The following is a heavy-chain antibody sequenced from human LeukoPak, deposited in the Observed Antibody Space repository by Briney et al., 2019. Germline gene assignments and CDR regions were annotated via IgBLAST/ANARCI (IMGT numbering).Heavy chain of an antibody. J-gene: IGHJ4*02. CDR1: GFTFSDYY. V-gene: IGHV3-11*01. CDR3: AKYYSRSSSFDY. D-gene: IGHD1-26*01. CDR2: ISSSGSTI. Sequence: PGGSLRLSCAASGFTFSDYYMSWIRQAPGKGLEWDSDISSSGSTIYYADSVKGRFTISRDNAKNSLYLQMNSLRAEDTAVYYCAKYYSRSSSFDYWGQGTLVTVPS.